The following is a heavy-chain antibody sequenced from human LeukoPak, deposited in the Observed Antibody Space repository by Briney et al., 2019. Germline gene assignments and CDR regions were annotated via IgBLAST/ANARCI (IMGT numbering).Heavy chain of an antibody. V-gene: IGHV4-39*01. J-gene: IGHJ5*02. CDR2: IYYSGST. CDR3: ASHYYDSSGYYNWFDP. CDR1: GGSISSSSYY. Sequence: PSETLSLTCTVSGGSISSSSYYWGWIRQPPGKGLEWIGSIYYSGSTYYNPSLKSRITISVDTSKNTFSLKLSSVTAADTAVYYCASHYYDSSGYYNWFDPWGQGTLVTVSS. D-gene: IGHD3-22*01.